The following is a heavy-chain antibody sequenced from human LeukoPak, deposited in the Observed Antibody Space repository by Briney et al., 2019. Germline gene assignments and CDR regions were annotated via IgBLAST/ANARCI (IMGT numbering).Heavy chain of an antibody. CDR3: ARYYDFWSGYYFDY. D-gene: IGHD3-3*01. Sequence: SETLSLTCTVSGGSISSYYWSWIRQPPGKGLEWIGYIYYSGRTNYNPSLKSRVTIPVDTSKNQFSLKLSSVTAADTAVYYCARYYDFWSGYYFDYWGQGTLVTVSS. CDR1: GGSISSYY. J-gene: IGHJ4*02. CDR2: IYYSGRT. V-gene: IGHV4-59*08.